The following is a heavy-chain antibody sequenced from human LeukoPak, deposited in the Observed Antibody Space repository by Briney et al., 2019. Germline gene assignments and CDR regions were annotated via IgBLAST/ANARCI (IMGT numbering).Heavy chain of an antibody. Sequence: SETLSLTCAVYGGSFSGYYWSWIRQPPGKGLEWVGEINHSGSTNYNPSLKSRVTISVDTSKNQFSLKLSSVTAVDTAVYYCARLRRAVALDYWGQGTLVTVSS. CDR1: GGSFSGYY. CDR2: INHSGST. V-gene: IGHV4-34*01. CDR3: ARLRRAVALDY. J-gene: IGHJ4*02. D-gene: IGHD6-19*01.